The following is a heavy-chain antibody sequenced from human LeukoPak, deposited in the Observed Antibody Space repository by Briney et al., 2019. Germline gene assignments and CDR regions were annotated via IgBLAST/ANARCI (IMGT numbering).Heavy chain of an antibody. D-gene: IGHD1-26*01. CDR2: ISSSSSYI. Sequence: KPGGSLRLSCAASGFIFSSYSMNWVRQAPGKGLEWVSSISSSSSYIYYADSVKGRFTISRDSAKNSLSLQMNSLRAEDTAVYYCARGGEPVGFDYWGQGTLVTVSS. CDR3: ARGGEPVGFDY. V-gene: IGHV3-21*01. CDR1: GFIFSSYS. J-gene: IGHJ4*02.